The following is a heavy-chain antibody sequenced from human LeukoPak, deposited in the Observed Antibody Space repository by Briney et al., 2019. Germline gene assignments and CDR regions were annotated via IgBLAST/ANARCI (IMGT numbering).Heavy chain of an antibody. CDR2: INWNGGST. V-gene: IGHV3-20*04. CDR3: ARDRGYGDDCFDY. Sequence: GGSLRLSCAASGFIFDDYGMSWVRQAPGKGLEWVSGINWNGGSTGYADSVKGRFTISRDNAKNSLYLHMNSLRAEDTAVYYCARDRGYGDDCFDYWSQGTLVTVSS. CDR1: GFIFDDYG. D-gene: IGHD4-17*01. J-gene: IGHJ4*02.